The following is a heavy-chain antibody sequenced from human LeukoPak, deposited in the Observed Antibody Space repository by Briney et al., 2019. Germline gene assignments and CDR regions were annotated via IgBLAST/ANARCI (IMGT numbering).Heavy chain of an antibody. V-gene: IGHV1-2*02. CDR1: GYTLTGYY. CDR3: ARGGNDFWSGYSVNYYMDV. J-gene: IGHJ6*03. CDR2: INPNSGGT. D-gene: IGHD3-3*01. Sequence: ASVKVSCKASGYTLTGYYMHWVRQAPGQGLEWMGWINPNSGGTNYAQKFQGRVTMTRDTSISTAYMELSRLRSDDTAVYYCARGGNDFWSGYSVNYYMDVWGKGTTVTVSS.